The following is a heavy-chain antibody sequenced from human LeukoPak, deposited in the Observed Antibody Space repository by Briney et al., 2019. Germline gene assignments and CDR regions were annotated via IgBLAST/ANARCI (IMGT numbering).Heavy chain of an antibody. CDR1: GYTFSSYG. Sequence: ASVKVSCKASGYTFSSYGISWVRQPPGQGLAWLGYISAYNGNTNYAQKVQGRITMTTDTSTSTAYMEMRSLRSDDTAVYYCARDCSGSSCYWIHWGQGTLVTVSS. CDR3: ARDCSGSSCYWIH. J-gene: IGHJ4*02. D-gene: IGHD2-15*01. V-gene: IGHV1-18*01. CDR2: ISAYNGNT.